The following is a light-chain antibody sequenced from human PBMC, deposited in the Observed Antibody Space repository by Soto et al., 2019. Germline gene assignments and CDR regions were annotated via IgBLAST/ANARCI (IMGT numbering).Light chain of an antibody. Sequence: QSALTQPASLSGSPGQSITISCTGTSSDIGAYDYVSWFQQHPGKAPKLMISEVNNRPSGVSNRFSGSKSGNTAYLTISGLQVEDEAEYFCFSVTTTSTQVFGTGTKLTVL. CDR2: EVN. V-gene: IGLV2-14*01. J-gene: IGLJ1*01. CDR1: SSDIGAYDY. CDR3: FSVTTTSTQV.